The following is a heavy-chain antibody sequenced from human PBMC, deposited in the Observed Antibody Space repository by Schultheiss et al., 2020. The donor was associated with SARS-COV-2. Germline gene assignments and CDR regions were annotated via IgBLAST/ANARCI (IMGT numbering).Heavy chain of an antibody. CDR2: VDHSGAF. J-gene: IGHJ4*02. CDR1: GGSLSGYY. D-gene: IGHD5-12*01. V-gene: IGHV4-34*01. CDR3: AREQSGYDSYYFDY. Sequence: SETLSLTCAVHGGSLSGYYWSWIRQPTGKRLEWIGEVDHSGAFNYNPSLKSRLTISVDSFKNQFSLKMTSVTAADTAVYYCAREQSGYDSYYFDYWGQGTQVTVSS.